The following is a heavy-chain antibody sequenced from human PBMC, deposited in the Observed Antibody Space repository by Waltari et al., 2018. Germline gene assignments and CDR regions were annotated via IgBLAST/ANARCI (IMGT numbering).Heavy chain of an antibody. CDR2: VSPGGVTT. J-gene: IGHJ5*02. Sequence: DVQLLESGGGLVQPGGSLRLSCAASGFTFSSQVTRWVRQAPGKGPEWVSSVSPGGVTTYYADSVKGRFTTSRDNSKNMLSLQMNSLRVEDTAVYYCARRRVGNSGDDTWGQGTLVIVSS. D-gene: IGHD3-10*01. V-gene: IGHV3-23*01. CDR1: GFTFSSQV. CDR3: ARRRVGNSGDDT.